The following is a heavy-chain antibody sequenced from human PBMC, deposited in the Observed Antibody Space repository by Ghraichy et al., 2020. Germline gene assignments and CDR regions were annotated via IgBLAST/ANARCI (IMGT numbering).Heavy chain of an antibody. CDR2: IYPGDSDT. CDR1: GYSFTSYW. CDR3: ARKHCSSTSCYYYYGMDV. V-gene: IGHV5-51*01. J-gene: IGHJ6*02. D-gene: IGHD2-2*01. Sequence: GESLNISCKGSGYSFTSYWIGWVRQMPGKGLEWMGIIYPGDSDTRYSPSFQGQVTISADKSISTAYLQWSSLKASDTAMYYCARKHCSSTSCYYYYGMDVWGQGTTVTVSS.